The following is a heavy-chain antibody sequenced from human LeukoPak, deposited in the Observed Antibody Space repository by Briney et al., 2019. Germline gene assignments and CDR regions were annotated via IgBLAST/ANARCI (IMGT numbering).Heavy chain of an antibody. CDR1: GGSISSHYY. CDR3: ARQYGSGSSYTPVVDL. D-gene: IGHD3-10*01. Sequence: SETLSLTCTVSGGSISSHYYWIWIRQPPGKGLEWIGSIYYSGSTYYNPSLKSRVTISVDTSKNQFSLKLSSLTAAETAVYYCARQYGSGSSYTPVVDLWGQATLVTVSS. J-gene: IGHJ4*02. V-gene: IGHV4-39*01. CDR2: IYYSGST.